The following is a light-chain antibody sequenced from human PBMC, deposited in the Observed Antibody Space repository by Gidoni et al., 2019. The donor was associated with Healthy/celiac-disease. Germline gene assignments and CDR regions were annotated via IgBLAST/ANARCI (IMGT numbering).Light chain of an antibody. CDR1: QSVSSSY. CDR2: GAS. CDR3: QQYGSSPRYT. J-gene: IGKJ2*01. V-gene: IGKV3-20*01. Sequence: EIVLTQSSGTLSLSPGERATPSCRASQSVSSSYLAWYQQKPGQAPRLLIYGASSRATGIPDRFSGSGSGTDFTLTISRLGPEDFAVYYCQQYGSSPRYTFGQGTKLEIK.